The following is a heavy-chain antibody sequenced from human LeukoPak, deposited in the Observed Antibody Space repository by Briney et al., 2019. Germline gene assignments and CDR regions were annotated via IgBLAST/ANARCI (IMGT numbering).Heavy chain of an antibody. V-gene: IGHV4-34*01. D-gene: IGHD6-13*01. CDR1: GGSFSGYY. J-gene: IGHJ4*02. CDR2: TNHSGST. CDR3: ARAVLLAAAARGGHFDY. Sequence: SETLSLTCAVYGGSFSGYYWSWIRQPPGKGLEWIGETNHSGSTNYNPSLKSRVTISVDTSKNQFSLKLSSVTAADTAVYYCARAVLLAAAARGGHFDYWGQGTLVTVSS.